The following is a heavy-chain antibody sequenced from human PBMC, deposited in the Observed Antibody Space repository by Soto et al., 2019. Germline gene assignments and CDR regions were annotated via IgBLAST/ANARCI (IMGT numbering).Heavy chain of an antibody. Sequence: QVQLVQSGAEVKKPGSSVKVSCKASGGTFSSYTISWVRQAPGQGLEWMGRIIPILGIANYAQKFQGRVTITADKSTSTAYMELSSLRSEDTAVYYCARAPGVAGPTRFDYWGQGTLVTVSS. CDR3: ARAPGVAGPTRFDY. V-gene: IGHV1-69*02. CDR2: IIPILGIA. D-gene: IGHD6-19*01. J-gene: IGHJ4*02. CDR1: GGTFSSYT.